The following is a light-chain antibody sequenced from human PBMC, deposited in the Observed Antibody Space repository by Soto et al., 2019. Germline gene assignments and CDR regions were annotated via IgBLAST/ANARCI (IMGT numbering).Light chain of an antibody. CDR1: SSDVGGYNY. Sequence: QSALTQPASVSGSPGQSITISCTGTSSDVGGYNYVSWYQQHRGKAPKLMIYDVSNRPSGVSNRFSGSKSGNTASLTISGLQAEDEADYYCSSYTSSSTYVVFGGGTKLPVL. CDR3: SSYTSSSTYVV. V-gene: IGLV2-14*01. J-gene: IGLJ2*01. CDR2: DVS.